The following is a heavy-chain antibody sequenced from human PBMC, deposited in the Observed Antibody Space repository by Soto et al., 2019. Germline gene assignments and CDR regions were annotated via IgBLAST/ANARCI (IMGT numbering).Heavy chain of an antibody. CDR1: GGSITSSSYY. CDR3: ARRYGGGFDY. Sequence: PSETLSLTCTVSGGSITSSSYYWGWFRQPPGKGLEWIGSIYYSGSTYYNPSLKSRVTISVDTSKNQFSLKLSSVTAADTAVYYCARRYGGGFDYWGQGTLVTVSS. CDR2: IYYSGST. J-gene: IGHJ4*02. D-gene: IGHD3-10*01. V-gene: IGHV4-39*07.